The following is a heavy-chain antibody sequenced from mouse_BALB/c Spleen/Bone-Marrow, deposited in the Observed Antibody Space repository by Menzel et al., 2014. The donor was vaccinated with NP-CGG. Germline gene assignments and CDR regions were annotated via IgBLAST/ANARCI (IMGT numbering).Heavy chain of an antibody. CDR3: ARNYYGSSAY. CDR2: IWSGGST. V-gene: IGHV2-2*02. CDR1: GFSLTSYG. J-gene: IGHJ3*01. Sequence: VQLQQSGPGLVQPSQSLSTTCTVSGFSLTSYGVHWVRQSPGKGLEWLGVIWSGGSTDYNAAFISRLSISKDNSKSQVFFKMNSLQANDTAVYYCARNYYGSSAYWGQGTLVTVSA. D-gene: IGHD1-1*01.